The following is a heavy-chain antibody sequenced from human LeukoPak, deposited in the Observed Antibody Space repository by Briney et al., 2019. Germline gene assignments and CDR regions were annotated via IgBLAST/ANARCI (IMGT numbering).Heavy chain of an antibody. Sequence: EGSLRLSCAASGFTFSSYWMSWVRQAPGKGLEWVANIKQDGSEKYYVDSVKGRFTISRDNAKNSLYLQMNSLRAEDTAVYYCAREAYYYDSSGYYYSYFDYWGQGTLVTVSS. CDR3: AREAYYYDSSGYYYSYFDY. CDR2: IKQDGSEK. D-gene: IGHD3-22*01. V-gene: IGHV3-7*01. CDR1: GFTFSSYW. J-gene: IGHJ4*02.